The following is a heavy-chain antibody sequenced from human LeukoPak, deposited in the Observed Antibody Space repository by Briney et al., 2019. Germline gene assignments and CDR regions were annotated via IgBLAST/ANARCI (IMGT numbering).Heavy chain of an antibody. CDR3: ARVGVVRSRGYYYYMDV. CDR1: GGSISSYY. CDR2: IYYSGST. D-gene: IGHD2-15*01. J-gene: IGHJ6*03. Sequence: SETLSLTCTVSGGSISSYYWNWIRQPPGKGLEWIGYIYYSGSTNYNPSLKSRVTISVDTSKNQFSLKLSSVTAADTAVYYCARVGVVRSRGYYYYMDVWGKGTTVTVSS. V-gene: IGHV4-59*01.